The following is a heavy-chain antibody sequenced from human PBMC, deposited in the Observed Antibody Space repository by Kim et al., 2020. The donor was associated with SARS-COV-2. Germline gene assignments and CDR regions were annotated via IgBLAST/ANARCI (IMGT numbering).Heavy chain of an antibody. CDR2: IYYSGST. CDR1: GGSVSSGSYY. CDR3: ARDNSGYSSSWYGIHDAFDI. D-gene: IGHD6-13*01. Sequence: SETLSLTCTVSGGSVSSGSYYWSWIRQPPGKGLEWIGYIYYSGSTNYNPSLKSRVTISVDTSKNQFSLKLSSVTAADTAVYYCARDNSGYSSSWYGIHDAFDIWGQGTMVTVSS. V-gene: IGHV4-61*01. J-gene: IGHJ3*02.